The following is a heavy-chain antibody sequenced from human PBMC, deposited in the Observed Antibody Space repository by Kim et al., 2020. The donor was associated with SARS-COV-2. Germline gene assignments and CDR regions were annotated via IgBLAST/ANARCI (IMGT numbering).Heavy chain of an antibody. V-gene: IGHV3-33*06. Sequence: GGSLRLSCATSGFIFTNFAMHWVRQAPGRGLEWVVVIWHDDSNKYYSDSVKGRFTVSRDDSKNTLHLQMSSLRVEDTAVYYCAKGMVPDAWGQGTHVTVSS. CDR3: AKGMVPDA. CDR2: IWHDDSNK. J-gene: IGHJ5*02. D-gene: IGHD3-10*01. CDR1: GFIFTNFA.